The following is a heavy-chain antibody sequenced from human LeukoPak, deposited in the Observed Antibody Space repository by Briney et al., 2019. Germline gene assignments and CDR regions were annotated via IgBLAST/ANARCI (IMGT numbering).Heavy chain of an antibody. J-gene: IGHJ4*02. V-gene: IGHV4-34*01. CDR3: ARASRRVLLSN. CDR2: INHSGST. D-gene: IGHD2-15*01. Sequence: PSETLSLTCAVYGRSFSGYYWSWIRQPPGKGLEWIGEINHSGSTNYNPSLKSRVTISVDTSKNQFSLKVTSVTAADTAVYYCARASRRVLLSNWGQGTLVTVSS. CDR1: GRSFSGYY.